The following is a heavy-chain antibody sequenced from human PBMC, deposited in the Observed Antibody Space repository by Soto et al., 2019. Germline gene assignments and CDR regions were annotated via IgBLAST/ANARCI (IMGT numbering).Heavy chain of an antibody. J-gene: IGHJ4*02. CDR2: INPNSGGT. D-gene: IGHD3-22*01. CDR1: GYTFTGYY. CDR3: ASFPHYYDSSGYYLDY. V-gene: IGHV1-2*02. Sequence: GASVKVSCKASGYTFTGYYMHWVRQAPGQGLEWMGWINPNSGGTNYAQKFQGRVTMTRDTSISTAYMELSRLRSDDTAVYYCASFPHYYDSSGYYLDYWGQGTLVTVSS.